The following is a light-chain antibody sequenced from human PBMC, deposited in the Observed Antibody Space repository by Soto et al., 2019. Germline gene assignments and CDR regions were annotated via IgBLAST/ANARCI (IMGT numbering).Light chain of an antibody. J-gene: IGKJ3*01. V-gene: IGKV1-27*01. CDR1: QGIRNY. Sequence: DIQMTQSPTSLSASVGDRVTITCRASQGIRNYVAWYQQIPGKAPKLLIYAASTLQSGVPSRFSGSGSGTYFTVTINCLQPEDVATYSCQKYSSVPVFGPGTKVEIK. CDR2: AAS. CDR3: QKYSSVPV.